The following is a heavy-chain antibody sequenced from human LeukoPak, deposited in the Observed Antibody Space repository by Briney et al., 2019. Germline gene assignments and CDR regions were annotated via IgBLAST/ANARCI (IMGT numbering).Heavy chain of an antibody. CDR3: AKVRLAQDHGYSSSWGFFDI. V-gene: IGHV3-23*01. D-gene: IGHD6-13*01. Sequence: GVSLRLSCAASGFTFSSYAMSWVRQAPGKGLEWVSAISGSGGSTYYADSVKGRFTISRDNSKNTLYLQMNSLRAEDTAVYYCAKVRLAQDHGYSSSWGFFDIWGQGTMVTVSS. CDR1: GFTFSSYA. CDR2: ISGSGGST. J-gene: IGHJ3*02.